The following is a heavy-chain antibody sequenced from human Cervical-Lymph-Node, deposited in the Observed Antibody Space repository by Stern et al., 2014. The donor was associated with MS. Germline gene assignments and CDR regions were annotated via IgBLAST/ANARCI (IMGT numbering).Heavy chain of an antibody. V-gene: IGHV1-69*01. CDR2: IIPFFGTA. CDR1: GGTFSSYA. D-gene: IGHD4-17*01. CDR3: ARGQYYGDSRGIDY. Sequence: QVQLMQSGAEVKKPGSSVKVSCKASGGTFSSYAISWVRQAPGQGLEWMGGIIPFFGTANNAQKFQGRVTITADESTSTAYMELSSLRSEDTAVYYCARGQYYGDSRGIDYWGQGTLVTVSS. J-gene: IGHJ4*02.